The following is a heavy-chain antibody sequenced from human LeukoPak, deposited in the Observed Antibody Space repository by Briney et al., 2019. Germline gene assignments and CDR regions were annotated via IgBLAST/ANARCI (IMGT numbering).Heavy chain of an antibody. Sequence: PGGSLRLSCAASGFTFSSYAMHWVRQAPGKGLEWVAVISYDGSNKYYADSVKGRFTISRDNSKNTLYLQMNSLRAEDTAVYYCAREVEGLDYWGQGTLVTVSS. CDR2: ISYDGSNK. CDR3: AREVEGLDY. J-gene: IGHJ4*02. V-gene: IGHV3-30-3*01. CDR1: GFTFSSYA. D-gene: IGHD2-15*01.